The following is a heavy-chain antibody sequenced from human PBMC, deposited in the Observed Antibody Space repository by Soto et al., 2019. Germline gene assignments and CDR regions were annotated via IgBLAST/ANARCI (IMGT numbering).Heavy chain of an antibody. CDR2: INHSGST. V-gene: IGHV4-34*01. CDR1: GGSFSGYY. CDR3: ARGVRITIFGVVQTTYYMDV. Sequence: PSETLSLTCAVYGGSFSGYYWSWIRQPPGKGLEWIGEINHSGSTNYNPSLKSRVTISVDTSKNQFSLKLSSVTAADTAVYYCARGVRITIFGVVQTTYYMDVWGKGTTVTVS. J-gene: IGHJ6*03. D-gene: IGHD3-3*01.